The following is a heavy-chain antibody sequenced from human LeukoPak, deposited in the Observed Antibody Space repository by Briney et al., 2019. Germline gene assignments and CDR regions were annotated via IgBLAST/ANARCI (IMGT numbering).Heavy chain of an antibody. Sequence: ASVKVSCKASGYTFTSYDINWVRQATGQGLEWMGWMNPNSGNTGYAQKFQGRVTMTRNTPISTAYMELSNLRSEDTAVYFCARLASSSWPLYYYYGMDVWGQGTTVTVSS. V-gene: IGHV1-8*01. CDR2: MNPNSGNT. CDR1: GYTFTSYD. CDR3: ARLASSSWPLYYYYGMDV. D-gene: IGHD6-13*01. J-gene: IGHJ6*02.